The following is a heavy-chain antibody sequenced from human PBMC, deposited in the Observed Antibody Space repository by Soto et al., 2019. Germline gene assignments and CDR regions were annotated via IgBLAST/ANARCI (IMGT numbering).Heavy chain of an antibody. V-gene: IGHV3-9*01. CDR3: AKALSGYSGYDYPLLGY. J-gene: IGHJ4*02. D-gene: IGHD5-12*01. CDR1: GFTFDDYA. CDR2: ISWNSGSI. Sequence: EVQLVESGGGLVQPGRSLRLSCAASGFTFDDYAMHWVRQAPGKGLEWVSGISWNSGSIGYADSVKGRFTISRDNAKNSLYLQMNSLRAEDTALYYCAKALSGYSGYDYPLLGYWGQGTLVTVSS.